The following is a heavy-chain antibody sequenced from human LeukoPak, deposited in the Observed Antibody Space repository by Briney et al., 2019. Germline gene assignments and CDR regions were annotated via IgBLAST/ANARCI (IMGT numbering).Heavy chain of an antibody. D-gene: IGHD3-16*02. J-gene: IGHJ5*02. CDR3: ASLITFGGVIPQFDP. Sequence: PSETLSLTCTVSGGSLSSYYWSWIRQPPGKGLEWIGYIYYSGSTNYNPSLKSRVTISVDTSKNQFSLKLSSVTAADTAVYYCASLITFGGVIPQFDPWGQGTLVTVSS. CDR2: IYYSGST. V-gene: IGHV4-59*08. CDR1: GGSLSSYY.